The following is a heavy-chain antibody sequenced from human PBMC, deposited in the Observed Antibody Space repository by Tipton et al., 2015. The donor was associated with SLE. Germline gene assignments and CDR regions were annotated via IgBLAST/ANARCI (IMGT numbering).Heavy chain of an antibody. J-gene: IGHJ3*02. D-gene: IGHD6-13*01. V-gene: IGHV4-38-2*02. CDR1: GYFISSGYY. Sequence: TLSLTCNVSGYFISSGYYWGWIRQPPGKGLEWIGSVYHGGNTYYNPTLKSRVAMSVDTSKNHFSLNLDSVTAADTAVYFCSRSYSSSWYDTFHIWGPGTTVIVSS. CDR3: SRSYSSSWYDTFHI. CDR2: VYHGGNT.